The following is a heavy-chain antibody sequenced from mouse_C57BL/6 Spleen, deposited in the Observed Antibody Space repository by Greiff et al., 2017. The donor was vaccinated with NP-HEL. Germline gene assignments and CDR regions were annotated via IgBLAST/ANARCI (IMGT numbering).Heavy chain of an antibody. V-gene: IGHV3-6*01. CDR3: ARDHYYGSSYLDY. Sequence: EVQLVESGPGLAKPSQTLSLTCSVTGYSITSGYYWNWIRQFPGNKLEWMGYISYDGSNNYNPSLKNRISITRDTSKNQFFLKLNSVTTEDTATYYCARDHYYGSSYLDYWGQGTTLTVSS. D-gene: IGHD1-1*01. CDR2: ISYDGSN. CDR1: GYSITSGYY. J-gene: IGHJ2*01.